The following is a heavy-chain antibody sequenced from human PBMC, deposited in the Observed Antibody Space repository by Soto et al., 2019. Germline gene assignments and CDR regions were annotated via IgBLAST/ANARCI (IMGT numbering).Heavy chain of an antibody. D-gene: IGHD3-22*01. CDR3: AKDVWAAYYCDL. V-gene: IGHV3-23*01. J-gene: IGHJ4*02. CDR1: GFPFSSQA. Sequence: GGSLSLSCAASGFPFSSQAMSWVRQAPGKGLEWVSGISGSGDSSYYADSVKGRLTISRDNSQNTLYLQMDSLRAEDTAVYYCAKDVWAAYYCDLWGQGTLVTVSS. CDR2: ISGSGDSS.